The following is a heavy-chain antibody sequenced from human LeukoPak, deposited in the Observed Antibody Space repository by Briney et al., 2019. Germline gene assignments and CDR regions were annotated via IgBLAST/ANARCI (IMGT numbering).Heavy chain of an antibody. Sequence: TLSLTCTVSGGSISSGSHYWSWIRQPAGKGLEWIGRIYTSGGTNYNPSLKSRVTISVDMSKNQFSLKLSSVTAADAAVYFCASSTWGYDILTGYSSYFDYWGQGTLVTVSS. CDR1: GGSISSGSHY. V-gene: IGHV4-61*02. CDR3: ASSTWGYDILTGYSSYFDY. CDR2: IYTSGGT. D-gene: IGHD3-9*01. J-gene: IGHJ4*02.